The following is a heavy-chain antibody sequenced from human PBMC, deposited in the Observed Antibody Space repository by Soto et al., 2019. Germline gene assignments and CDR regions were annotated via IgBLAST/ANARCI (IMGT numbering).Heavy chain of an antibody. Sequence: QVQLVQSGAEVQKPGASVKVSCKTSGYSFTNYGISWVRQAPGQGLEWMGWISPYNGDTKYAERLQGRVPMTADSSTTTAYMGLGSLTSDDTAVYFCAGGGRGYNEIDYWGQGTLVTVSS. V-gene: IGHV1-18*01. CDR1: GYSFTNYG. CDR2: ISPYNGDT. D-gene: IGHD5-12*01. CDR3: AGGGRGYNEIDY. J-gene: IGHJ4*02.